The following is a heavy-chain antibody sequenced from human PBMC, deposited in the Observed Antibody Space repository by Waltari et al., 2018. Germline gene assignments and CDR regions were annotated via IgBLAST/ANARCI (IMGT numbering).Heavy chain of an antibody. D-gene: IGHD2-15*01. J-gene: IGHJ4*02. CDR1: GDSVYSANW. V-gene: IGHV4-4*02. Sequence: QLQESGPGLVKPSGARSLSCAVSGDSVYSANWWSWVRQSPQRGLEWIGHGLSTGKTNYSPSFASRVTMSLDASNNQFSLKVTSATAADTAVYYCARDRGRGLYLDVWGPGTLVTVSP. CDR2: GLSTGKT. CDR3: ARDRGRGLYLDV.